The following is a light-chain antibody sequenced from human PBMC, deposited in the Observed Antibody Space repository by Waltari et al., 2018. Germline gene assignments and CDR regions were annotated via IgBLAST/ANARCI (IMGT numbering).Light chain of an antibody. V-gene: IGLV1-44*01. Sequence: QSVLTQPPSTSGTPGQRVTISCSGGRSNIGGNIVNWYQQFPGKAPKFLIYRNNQRPSGVPDRCSGSKSGTSASLVISGLLSEDEADYYCSAWDDSLNGWVFGGGTKLTVL. CDR1: RSNIGGNI. CDR3: SAWDDSLNGWV. J-gene: IGLJ3*02. CDR2: RNN.